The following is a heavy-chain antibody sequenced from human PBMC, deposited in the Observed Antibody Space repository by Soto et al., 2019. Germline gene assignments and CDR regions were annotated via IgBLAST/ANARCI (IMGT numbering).Heavy chain of an antibody. V-gene: IGHV3-11*01. Sequence: QMQLVESGGGLVKPGGSLRLSCAASGFTFSDHYMSWIRQAPGKGLEWVSHISGSGSTIYFADSVKGRFTISRDNAKNSPYLQMNSLRAEDTAVYYCARDCSSSSCYGYFQHWGQGTRVTVSS. D-gene: IGHD2-2*01. CDR2: ISGSGSTI. CDR3: ARDCSSSSCYGYFQH. CDR1: GFTFSDHY. J-gene: IGHJ1*01.